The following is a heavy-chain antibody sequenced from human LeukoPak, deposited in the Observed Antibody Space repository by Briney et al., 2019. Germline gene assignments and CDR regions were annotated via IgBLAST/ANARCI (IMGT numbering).Heavy chain of an antibody. CDR2: VIGSATIT. CDR1: GLTFSSST. D-gene: IGHD4-23*01. CDR3: AKGYDYCGKDPSAFDY. V-gene: IGHV3-23*01. Sequence: GGSLRLSCAAPGLTFSSSTMGGLRQAPGQGLQWVSAVIGSATITSYADSVRGRITIYRDNSKNTLPVQLTTVRCDSPAVYYCAKGYDYCGKDPSAFDYWGQGTLVTISS. J-gene: IGHJ4*02.